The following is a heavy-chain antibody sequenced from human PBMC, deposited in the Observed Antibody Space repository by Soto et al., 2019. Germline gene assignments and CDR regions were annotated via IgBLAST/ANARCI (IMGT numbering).Heavy chain of an antibody. CDR1: GFTFSNYW. D-gene: IGHD2-2*01. Sequence: GGSLRLSCAASGFTFSNYWMHWVRQAPGKGLVWVSRISSDGSITNDADSVKDRFTISRDNAKNTLYLQMNSLGVEDTAVYYCARDPRSSSYFDYWGQGTLVTVSS. CDR2: ISSDGSIT. J-gene: IGHJ4*02. V-gene: IGHV3-74*01. CDR3: ARDPRSSSYFDY.